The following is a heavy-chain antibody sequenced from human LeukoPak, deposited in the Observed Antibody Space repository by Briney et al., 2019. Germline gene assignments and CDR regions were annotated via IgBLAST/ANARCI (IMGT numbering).Heavy chain of an antibody. CDR1: GGSFSGYY. Sequence: SETLSLTCAVYGGSFSGYYWSWIRQPPGKGLEWIGEINHSGSTNYNPSLKSRVTISVDTSKNQFSLKLSSVTAADTAVYYCATGSGWYPLGYWGQGTLVTVSP. CDR3: ATGSGWYPLGY. V-gene: IGHV4-34*01. J-gene: IGHJ4*02. D-gene: IGHD6-19*01. CDR2: INHSGST.